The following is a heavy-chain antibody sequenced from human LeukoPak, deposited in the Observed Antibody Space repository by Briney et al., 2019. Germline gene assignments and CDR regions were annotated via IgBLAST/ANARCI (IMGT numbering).Heavy chain of an antibody. CDR3: AKDLGYCSSTSCYRFDY. Sequence: GGSLRLSCAASGFTFISYAMSWVRQAPGKGLEWVSAISGSGGSTYYADSVKGRFTISRDNSKNTLYLQMNSLRAEDTAVYYCAKDLGYCSSTSCYRFDYWGQGTLVTVSS. D-gene: IGHD2-2*03. V-gene: IGHV3-23*01. J-gene: IGHJ4*02. CDR1: GFTFISYA. CDR2: ISGSGGST.